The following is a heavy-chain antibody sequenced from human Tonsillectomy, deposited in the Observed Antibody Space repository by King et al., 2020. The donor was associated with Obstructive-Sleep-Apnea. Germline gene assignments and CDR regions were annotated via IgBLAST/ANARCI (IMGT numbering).Heavy chain of an antibody. D-gene: IGHD3-10*01. V-gene: IGHV3-30-3*01. CDR1: GFTFSSYA. Sequence: QLVQSGGGVVQPGRSLRLSCAASGFTFSSYAIHWVRQAPGKGLEWVTIISYDGSNKYYADSVKGRFTISRDNSKNTLYLQMNSLRAEDTAVYYCARGPQLLWFGELLVDYWGQGTLVTVSS. CDR2: ISYDGSNK. CDR3: ARGPQLLWFGELLVDY. J-gene: IGHJ4*02.